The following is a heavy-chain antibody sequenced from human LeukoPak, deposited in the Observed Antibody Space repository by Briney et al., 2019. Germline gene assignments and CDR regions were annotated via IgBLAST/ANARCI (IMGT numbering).Heavy chain of an antibody. CDR1: GFSIRSSW. D-gene: IGHD7-27*01. CDR3: ARNPAWGAIDY. V-gene: IGHV3-7*01. CDR2: MNEDGSVT. Sequence: GGSLRLSCAVSGFSIRSSWMSWVRQTPGKGLEWVADMNEDGSVTWYADSVKGRFTVSRDNAKNSVDLQMSSLRAEDTAVYYCARNPAWGAIDYWGQGTLVTVSS. J-gene: IGHJ4*02.